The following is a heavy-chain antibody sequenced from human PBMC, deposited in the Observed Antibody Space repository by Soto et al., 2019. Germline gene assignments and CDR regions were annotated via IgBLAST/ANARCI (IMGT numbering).Heavy chain of an antibody. V-gene: IGHV4-59*01. D-gene: IGHD3-9*01. J-gene: IGHJ4*02. Sequence: SETLSLTCSVSGGSIRSNYWNWIRQPPGMGLEWIGYIYYSGSTNYNPSLKSRVTISVDTSKNQFSLKLTSVTAADTAVYYCARGYFNILTGYYTDYWGPGTLVTVSS. CDR1: GGSIRSNY. CDR2: IYYSGST. CDR3: ARGYFNILTGYYTDY.